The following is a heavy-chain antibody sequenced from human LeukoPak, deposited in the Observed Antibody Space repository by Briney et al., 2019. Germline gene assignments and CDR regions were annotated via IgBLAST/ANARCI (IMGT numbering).Heavy chain of an antibody. CDR3: AKSITMIVVSPGY. CDR1: GFTFSSYG. V-gene: IGHV3-30*02. J-gene: IGHJ4*02. Sequence: GGSLRLSCAASGFTFSSYGMHWVRQAPGKGLEWVAFIRYDGSNKYYADSVKGRFTISRDNSKNTLYLQMNSLRAEDTAVYYCAKSITMIVVSPGYWGQGTLVTVSS. D-gene: IGHD3-22*01. CDR2: IRYDGSNK.